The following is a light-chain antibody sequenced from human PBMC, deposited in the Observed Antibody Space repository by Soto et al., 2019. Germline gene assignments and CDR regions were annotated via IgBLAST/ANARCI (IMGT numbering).Light chain of an antibody. Sequence: EIVLTQSPGTLSLSPGERATLSCRTSESINSDYLAWYQQKPGQAPRLLIYGAYFRSAGIPDRFRGSGSGTAFTLIISRLEPEDFAVYYCQEYGIPSYSLGQGTRLEIK. CDR3: QEYGIPSYS. CDR2: GAY. J-gene: IGKJ2*01. V-gene: IGKV3-20*01. CDR1: ESINSDY.